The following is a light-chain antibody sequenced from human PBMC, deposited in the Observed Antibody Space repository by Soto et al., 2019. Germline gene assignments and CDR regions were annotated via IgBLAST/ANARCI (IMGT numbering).Light chain of an antibody. J-gene: IGKJ2*01. CDR2: ETS. CDR3: LQYDKSSPYT. CDR1: QSISSH. V-gene: IGKV1-5*03. Sequence: DIQVTQSPSTLSASVGDRVTITCRASQSISSHLAWYRQKPGKAPNLLIFETSNLHVGVPSRISASGTGTEFTLTITNLQPDYFATYYCLQYDKSSPYTFGQGTNLEI.